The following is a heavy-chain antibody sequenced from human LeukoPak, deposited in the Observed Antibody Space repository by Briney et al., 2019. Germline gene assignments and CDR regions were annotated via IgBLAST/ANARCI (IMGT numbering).Heavy chain of an antibody. CDR1: GYTPSELS. J-gene: IGHJ2*01. V-gene: IGHV1-24*01. CDR2: FYLEDGET. Sequence: ASVKVSCKVSGYTPSELSMYWVRQTPGKGRGWMGGFYLEDGETSYAQKFQGRVTMTEDTSTDPAYMELSSLRSEDTAVYYCAIGLGFQKIAEAGIRTWYFDLWGRGNLGTVSS. D-gene: IGHD6-13*01. CDR3: AIGLGFQKIAEAGIRTWYFDL.